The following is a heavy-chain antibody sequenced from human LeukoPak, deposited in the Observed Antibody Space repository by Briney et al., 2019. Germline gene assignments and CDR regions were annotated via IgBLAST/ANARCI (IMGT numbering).Heavy chain of an antibody. Sequence: GGSLRLSCTASGFTVSSNYMSWVRQAPGKGLEWVSVIYSGGSTYYADSVKGRFTISRDNSKNTLYLQMNSLRAEDTAVYYCARDRGSGYTDYWGQGTLVTVSS. V-gene: IGHV3-66*01. D-gene: IGHD3-22*01. J-gene: IGHJ4*02. CDR1: GFTVSSNY. CDR2: IYSGGST. CDR3: ARDRGSGYTDY.